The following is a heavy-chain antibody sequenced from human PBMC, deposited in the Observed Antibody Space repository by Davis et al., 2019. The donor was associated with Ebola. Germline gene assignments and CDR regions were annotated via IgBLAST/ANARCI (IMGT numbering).Heavy chain of an antibody. Sequence: GESLKISCAAPGFTFSGSAMHWVRQASGKGLEWVGRIRSKANSYATAYAASVKGRFTISRDDSKNTAYLQMNSLKTEDTAVYYCTRQTALYYYYGMDVWGQGTTVTVSS. J-gene: IGHJ6*02. CDR2: IRSKANSYAT. D-gene: IGHD2-21*02. CDR3: TRQTALYYYYGMDV. V-gene: IGHV3-73*01. CDR1: GFTFSGSA.